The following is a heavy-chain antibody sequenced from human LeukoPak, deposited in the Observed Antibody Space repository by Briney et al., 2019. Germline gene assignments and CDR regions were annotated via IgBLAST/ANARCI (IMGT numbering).Heavy chain of an antibody. CDR1: GFTFSSYA. CDR2: ISYDGSNK. CDR3: AKDHEGAYDY. D-gene: IGHD1-26*01. V-gene: IGHV3-30*04. J-gene: IGHJ4*02. Sequence: GRSLRLSCAASGFTFSSYAMHWVRQAPGKGLEWVAVISYDGSNKYYADSVKGRFTISRDNSKNTLYLRMNSLRAEDTAVYYCAKDHEGAYDYWGQGTLVTVSS.